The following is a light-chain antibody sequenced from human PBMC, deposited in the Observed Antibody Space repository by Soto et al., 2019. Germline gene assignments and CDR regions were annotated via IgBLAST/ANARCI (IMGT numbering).Light chain of an antibody. CDR3: ASYAGYYV. CDR1: SSDVGGSDY. J-gene: IGLJ1*01. CDR2: DVT. V-gene: IGLV2-11*01. Sequence: QSVLTQPRSVSGAPGQSVTISCTGNSSDVGGSDYVSWCQHHPGKAPKLVIYDVTKRPSGVPDRFSGSKSGNTASLTISGLQAEDEADYYCASYAGYYVFGTGTKVTVL.